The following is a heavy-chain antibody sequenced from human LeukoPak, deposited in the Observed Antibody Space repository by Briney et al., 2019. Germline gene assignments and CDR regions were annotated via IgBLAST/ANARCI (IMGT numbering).Heavy chain of an antibody. D-gene: IGHD5-18*01. CDR2: ISSSSSYI. CDR3: ARWGNTAMVTYHYYYMDV. CDR1: GFTFSSYS. Sequence: GGPLRLSCAASGFTFSSYSMNWVRQAPGKGLEWVSSISSSSSYIYYADSVKGRFTISRDNAKNSLYLQMNSLRAEDTAVYYCARWGNTAMVTYHYYYMDVWGKGTTVTVSS. J-gene: IGHJ6*03. V-gene: IGHV3-21*01.